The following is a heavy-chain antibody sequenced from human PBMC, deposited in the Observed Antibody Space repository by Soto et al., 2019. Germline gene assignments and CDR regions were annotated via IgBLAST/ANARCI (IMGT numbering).Heavy chain of an antibody. CDR3: ASVRGYCSGGSCYSLDY. CDR2: IIPIFGTA. CDR1: GGTFSSYA. V-gene: IGHV1-69*01. D-gene: IGHD2-15*01. J-gene: IGHJ4*02. Sequence: QVQLVQSGAEVKKPGSSVKVSCKASGGTFSSYAISWVRQAPGQGLEWMGGIIPIFGTANYAQKFQGRVTITADESTSTAYMERGSLRSEDTAVYYCASVRGYCSGGSCYSLDYWGQGTLVTVSS.